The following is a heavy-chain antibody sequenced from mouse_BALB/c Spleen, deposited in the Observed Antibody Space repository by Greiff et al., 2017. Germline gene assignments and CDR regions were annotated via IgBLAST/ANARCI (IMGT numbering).Heavy chain of an antibody. CDR2: IRSKSNNYAT. CDR1: GFTFNTYA. Sequence: EVQVVESGGGLVQPKGSLKLSCAASGFTFNTYAMNWVRQAPGKGLEWVARIRSKSNNYATYYADSVKDRFTISRDDSQSMLYLQMNNLKTEDTAMYYCVRHLGGHYAMDYWGQGTSVTVSS. D-gene: IGHD4-1*01. J-gene: IGHJ4*01. CDR3: VRHLGGHYAMDY. V-gene: IGHV10-1*02.